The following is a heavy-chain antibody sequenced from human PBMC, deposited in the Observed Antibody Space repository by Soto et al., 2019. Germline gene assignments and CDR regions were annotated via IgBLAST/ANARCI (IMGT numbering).Heavy chain of an antibody. CDR1: GFTFSASA. CDR3: TRPECGSCDGGSCSSR. Sequence: EVHLVESGGGLVQPGGSLKLSCAASGFTFSASAMHWVRQASGKGLEWVGRIRSKPNNYATSYAAWVRDRFTISRDDSKNTAYLQMNSLKIEDTAVYYCTRPECGSCDGGSCSSRWGQGTLVTVSS. V-gene: IGHV3-73*02. D-gene: IGHD2-15*01. CDR2: IRSKPNNYAT. J-gene: IGHJ4*02.